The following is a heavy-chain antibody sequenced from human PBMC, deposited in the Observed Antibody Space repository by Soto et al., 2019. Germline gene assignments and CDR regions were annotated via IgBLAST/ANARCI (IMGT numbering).Heavy chain of an antibody. CDR1: GGSISSYY. J-gene: IGHJ6*03. CDR3: ARVYSGYDVGIGRWVAATLSPQYYYVDA. D-gene: IGHD5-12*01. CDR2: IYYSGST. V-gene: IGHV4-59*08. Sequence: SETLSLTCTGSGGSISSYYWSWIRQPPGKGLEWIGYIYYSGSTNYNPSLKSRVTISVDTSKNQFSLKLSSVTAADTAVYYCARVYSGYDVGIGRWVAATLSPQYYYVDAWGKGTTVRVSS.